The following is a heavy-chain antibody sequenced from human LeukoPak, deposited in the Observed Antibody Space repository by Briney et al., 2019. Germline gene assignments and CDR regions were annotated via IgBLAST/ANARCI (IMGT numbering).Heavy chain of an antibody. CDR2: ISGSGGST. D-gene: IGHD5-18*01. J-gene: IGHJ5*02. V-gene: IGHV3-23*01. CDR3: AKRYSYGSKGGSNWFDP. CDR1: GFTFSSYA. Sequence: GGSLRLSCAASGFTFSSYAMSWVRQAPGKGLEWVSAISGSGGSTYYADSVKGRFTISRDNSKNTLYLQMNSLRAEGTAVYYCAKRYSYGSKGGSNWFDPWGQGTLVTVSS.